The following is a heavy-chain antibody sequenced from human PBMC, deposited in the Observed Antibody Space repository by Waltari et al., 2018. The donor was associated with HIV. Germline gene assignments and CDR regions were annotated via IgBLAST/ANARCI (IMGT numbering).Heavy chain of an antibody. V-gene: IGHV3-48*02. CDR3: ARDTLNLYFGLDV. Sequence: EVQLVESGGGLVQPGRSLRLSCAASGFSFSDYAMNWVSQAPGKGLEWISYISSSSSNIKYADSVKGRFTISRDNTKRSLDLHMNNLRDEDTAVYFCARDTLNLYFGLDVWGQGTTVSVSS. CDR2: ISSSSSNI. CDR1: GFSFSDYA. J-gene: IGHJ6*02.